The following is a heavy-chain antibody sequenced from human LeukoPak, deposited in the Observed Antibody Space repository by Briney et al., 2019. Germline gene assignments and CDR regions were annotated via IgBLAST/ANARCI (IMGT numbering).Heavy chain of an antibody. CDR1: GYTFTDYY. Sequence: ASVKVSCKASGYTFTDYYMHWVRQAPGQGLEWMGWINPNSGGTYYAQKFQGRVTMTRDTSISAARMEVSSLTSDDTGVYYCARPRDGYNYEAFDIWGQGTMVTVSS. D-gene: IGHD5-24*01. CDR3: ARPRDGYNYEAFDI. V-gene: IGHV1-2*02. J-gene: IGHJ3*02. CDR2: INPNSGGT.